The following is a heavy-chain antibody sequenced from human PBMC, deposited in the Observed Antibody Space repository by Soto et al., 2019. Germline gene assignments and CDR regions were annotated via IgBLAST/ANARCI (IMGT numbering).Heavy chain of an antibody. CDR3: ARDKSAPYYDFWSGYSSPVDAFDI. Sequence: ASVKVSCKASGYTFTSYGISRVRQAPGQGLEWMGWISAYNGNTNYAQKLQGRVTMTTDTSTSTAYMELRSLRSDDTAVYYCARDKSAPYYDFWSGYSSPVDAFDIWGQGTMVTVSS. J-gene: IGHJ3*02. CDR1: GYTFTSYG. D-gene: IGHD3-3*01. V-gene: IGHV1-18*01. CDR2: ISAYNGNT.